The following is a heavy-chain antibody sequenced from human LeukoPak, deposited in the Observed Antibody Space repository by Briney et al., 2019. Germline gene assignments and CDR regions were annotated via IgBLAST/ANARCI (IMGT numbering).Heavy chain of an antibody. CDR2: INPNSGGT. V-gene: IGHV1-2*02. D-gene: IGHD3-22*01. J-gene: IGHJ4*02. Sequence: ASVKVSCKASGYTFTGYYMHWVRRAPGQGLEWMGWINPNSGGTNYAQKFQGRVTMTRDTSISTAYMELSRLRSDDTAVYYCARERRYDSSGYQPFGYWGQGTLVTVSS. CDR1: GYTFTGYY. CDR3: ARERRYDSSGYQPFGY.